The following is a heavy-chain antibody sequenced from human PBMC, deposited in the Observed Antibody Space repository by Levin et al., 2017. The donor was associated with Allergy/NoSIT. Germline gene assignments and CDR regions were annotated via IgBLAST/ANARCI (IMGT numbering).Heavy chain of an antibody. D-gene: IGHD6-19*01. Sequence: SETLSLTCSVSGGSVSSSGYYWSWIRQPPGKGLEWIAFIYSNGDTNYNPSLRSRVTISLDTSKNQFSLNLSSVTAADTAVYYCARVLRYRSGWLWAYFEYWGQGTLVTVSS. V-gene: IGHV4-61*08. J-gene: IGHJ4*02. CDR2: IYSNGDT. CDR3: ARVLRYRSGWLWAYFEY. CDR1: GGSVSSSGYY.